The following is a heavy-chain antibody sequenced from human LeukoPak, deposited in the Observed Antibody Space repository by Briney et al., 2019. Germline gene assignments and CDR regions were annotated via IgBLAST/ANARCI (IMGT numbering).Heavy chain of an antibody. CDR1: GYSFTTYW. J-gene: IGHJ6*02. Sequence: GESLKISCKGSGYSFTTYWISWVRPMPGKGLEWMGRIDPTDSYTNYSPSFQGHVTMSADRSISTAYLQWSSLKASDTALYYCARQAVDYYYGMDVWGQGTTVTVSS. CDR2: IDPTDSYT. D-gene: IGHD6-25*01. V-gene: IGHV5-10-1*01. CDR3: ARQAVDYYYGMDV.